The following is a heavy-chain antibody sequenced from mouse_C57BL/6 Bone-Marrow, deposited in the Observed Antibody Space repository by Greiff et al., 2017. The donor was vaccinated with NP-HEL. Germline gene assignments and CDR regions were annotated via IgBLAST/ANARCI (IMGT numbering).Heavy chain of an antibody. J-gene: IGHJ1*03. Sequence: VQVVESGAELVKPGASVKISCKASGYTFTDYYINWVKQRPGQGLEWIGKIGPGSGSTYYNEKFKGKATLTADKSSSTAYMQLSSLTSEDSAVYFCARSPQYYYGSSYWYFDVWGTGTTVTVSS. CDR2: IGPGSGST. V-gene: IGHV1-77*01. D-gene: IGHD1-1*01. CDR1: GYTFTDYY. CDR3: ARSPQYYYGSSYWYFDV.